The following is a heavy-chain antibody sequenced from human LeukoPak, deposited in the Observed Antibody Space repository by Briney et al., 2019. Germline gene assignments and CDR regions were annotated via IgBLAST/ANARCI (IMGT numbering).Heavy chain of an antibody. V-gene: IGHV5-51*01. CDR3: ARGSIGYCSTTNCLDWFDP. D-gene: IGHD2-2*01. CDR1: GYSFTNYW. J-gene: IGHJ5*02. CDR2: VYPDGSNT. Sequence: GESLKISCKGSGYSFTNYWIVWVRQMPGKGLELMGIVYPDGSNTRYSPSFQGQVTITSDKSISTAYLQWSSLKASDTAIYYCARGSIGYCSTTNCLDWFDPWGQGTLVTVSS.